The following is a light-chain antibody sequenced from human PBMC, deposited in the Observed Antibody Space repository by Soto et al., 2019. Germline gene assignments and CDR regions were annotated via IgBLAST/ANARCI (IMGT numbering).Light chain of an antibody. CDR2: DAS. CDR1: QSISSH. Sequence: EIVLTQSPATLSLSPGERATLSCRASQSISSHLVWYQQKLGQAPRLLIYDASNRATGIPARLSGSGSGTDFTLTISSLEPEDFAADYCPQRHNWPLTFGGGPRVEIK. J-gene: IGKJ4*01. V-gene: IGKV3-11*01. CDR3: PQRHNWPLT.